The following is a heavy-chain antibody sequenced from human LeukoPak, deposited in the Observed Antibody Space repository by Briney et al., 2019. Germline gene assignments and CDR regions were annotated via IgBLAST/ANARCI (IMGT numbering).Heavy chain of an antibody. CDR1: GGSFSGYY. J-gene: IGHJ4*02. V-gene: IGHV4-34*01. CDR2: INHSGST. D-gene: IGHD4-17*01. Sequence: KSSETLSLTCAVYGGSFSGYYWSWIRQPPGKGLEWIGEINHSGSTNYNPSLKSRVTISVDTSKNQFSLKLSSVTAADTAVYYCARANINYGVRKSNFDYWGQGTLVTVSS. CDR3: ARANINYGVRKSNFDY.